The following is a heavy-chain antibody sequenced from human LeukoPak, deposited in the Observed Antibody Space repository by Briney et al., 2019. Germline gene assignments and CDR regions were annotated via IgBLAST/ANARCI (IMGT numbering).Heavy chain of an antibody. CDR3: ARENFYYYDSSGYWYFDY. CDR2: IYTSGST. Sequence: ASETLSLTCTVSGGSISSYYWSWIRQPAGKGLEWIGRIYTSGSTNYNPSLKGRVTMSVDTSKNQFSLKLSSVTAADTAVYYCARENFYYYDSSGYWYFDYWGQGTLVTVSS. J-gene: IGHJ4*02. D-gene: IGHD3-22*01. CDR1: GGSISSYY. V-gene: IGHV4-4*07.